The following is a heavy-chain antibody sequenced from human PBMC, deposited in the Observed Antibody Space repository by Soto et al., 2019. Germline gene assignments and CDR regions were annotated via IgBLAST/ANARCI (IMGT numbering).Heavy chain of an antibody. CDR2: FIPMFGTA. CDR3: ARVTLGVGDTTYTKHYYGMDV. D-gene: IGHD1-26*01. V-gene: IGHV1-69*01. J-gene: IGHJ6*02. CDR1: GGTFSSYA. Sequence: QVQLVQSGAEVKKPGSSVKVPCKASGGTFSSYAFNWVRQAPGQGLEWMGGFIPMFGTANYAQKFQGRVTITADESTNTAYMELSSLRSEDTAVYYCARVTLGVGDTTYTKHYYGMDVWGQGTTVTVSS.